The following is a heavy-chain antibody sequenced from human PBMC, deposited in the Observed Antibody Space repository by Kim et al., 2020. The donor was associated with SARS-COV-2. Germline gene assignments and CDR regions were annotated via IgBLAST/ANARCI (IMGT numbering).Heavy chain of an antibody. D-gene: IGHD3-10*01. CDR1: GGSISTYY. V-gene: IGHV4-59*01. CDR2: IYYTGTT. J-gene: IGHJ4*02. CDR3: ARGGSWFYYFDS. Sequence: SETLSLTCTVSGGSISTYYWSWVRQPPGKGLEWFGYIYYTGTTKYNPSLKSRVTISVDTSKNQFSLKLTSVTAADTAVYYCARGGSWFYYFDSWGQGTQVTFSS.